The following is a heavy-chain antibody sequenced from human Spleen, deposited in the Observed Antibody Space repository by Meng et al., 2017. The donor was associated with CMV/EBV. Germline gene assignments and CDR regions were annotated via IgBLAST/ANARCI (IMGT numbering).Heavy chain of an antibody. V-gene: IGHV4-39*07. CDR1: GGSSSISNFH. D-gene: IGHD3/OR15-3a*01. CDR2: IYYIGST. CDR3: AREAVFGLGYYGMDV. Sequence: SETLSLTCTVSGGSSSISNFHWGWIRQPPGEGLEWIGSIYYIGSTDHNPSLRSRVIISVDTSKNQFSLTLKSVTVADTAVYFCAREAVFGLGYYGMDVWGQGTTVTVSS. J-gene: IGHJ6*02.